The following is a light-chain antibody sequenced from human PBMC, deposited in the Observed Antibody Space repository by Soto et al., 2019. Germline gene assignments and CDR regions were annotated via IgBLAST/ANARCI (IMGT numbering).Light chain of an antibody. CDR2: DVC. CDR1: KCISSW. Sequence: DLKMTQSPFKLSASVANIVNITWRASKCISSWLDWYQKKPGKATKLLIYDVCSLESGVTSRFSGSGSGIEFTLPICSLQPDDFETYYCQHYRTFGQGTKVDIK. J-gene: IGKJ1*01. V-gene: IGKV1-5*01. CDR3: QHYRT.